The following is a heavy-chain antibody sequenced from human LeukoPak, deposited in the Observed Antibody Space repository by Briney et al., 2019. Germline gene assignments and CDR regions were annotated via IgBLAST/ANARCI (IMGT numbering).Heavy chain of an antibody. Sequence: GGSLRLSCAASGFTFSNFAMSWVRQAPGKGLECVSLISANGGATYYAGSVKGRFTISRDSSNDTLYLQMNSLRAEDTAAYFCAKLGSSTVAFDHWGQGTLVTVSS. V-gene: IGHV3-23*01. J-gene: IGHJ4*02. CDR3: AKLGSSTVAFDH. CDR2: ISANGGAT. CDR1: GFTFSNFA. D-gene: IGHD6-6*01.